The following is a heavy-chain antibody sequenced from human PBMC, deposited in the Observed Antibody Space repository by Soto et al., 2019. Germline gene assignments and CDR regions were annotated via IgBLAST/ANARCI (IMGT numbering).Heavy chain of an antibody. Sequence: QVQLQESGPGLVKPSETLSLTCTASGGSINTYYWNWIRQSPGKGLEWIGYIYYTGSTKYHPSLTSRVTISVGNSKKQFSLRLKSVTPADTAVYYCAGGPYYSGLDVWGQGTTVTVSS. CDR1: GGSINTYY. D-gene: IGHD3-10*01. J-gene: IGHJ6*02. V-gene: IGHV4-59*01. CDR2: IYYTGST. CDR3: AGGPYYSGLDV.